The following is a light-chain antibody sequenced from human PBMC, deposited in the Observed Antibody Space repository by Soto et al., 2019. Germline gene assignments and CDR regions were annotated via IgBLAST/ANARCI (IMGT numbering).Light chain of an antibody. Sequence: DIVMTQSPLSLPVTPGEPASISCRSSQSLLHSNGYNYLDWYLQKPGQSPQLLIYLGSNRASGVPDRFSGSGSGTDFTFTISSLRPEDIATYYCQQYANVPYTFGRGTKLEIK. V-gene: IGKV2-28*01. CDR1: QSLLHSNGYNY. CDR2: LGS. J-gene: IGKJ2*01. CDR3: QQYANVPYT.